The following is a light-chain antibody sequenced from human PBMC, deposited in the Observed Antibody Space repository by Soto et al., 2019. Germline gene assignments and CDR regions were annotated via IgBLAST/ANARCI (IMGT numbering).Light chain of an antibody. CDR1: QSLSSS. Sequence: EILMTQSPATLSVSPGERATLSCRASQSLSSSLAWYQQKPGQAPRLLIYRASTRATGVPARFSGSGSGTEFTLTISSLQSEDFAVYYCQQYNDWPFTFGPGIKVDIK. CDR3: QQYNDWPFT. V-gene: IGKV3-15*01. J-gene: IGKJ3*01. CDR2: RAS.